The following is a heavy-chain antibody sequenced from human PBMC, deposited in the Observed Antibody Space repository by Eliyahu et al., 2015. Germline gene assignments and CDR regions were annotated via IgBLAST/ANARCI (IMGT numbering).Heavy chain of an antibody. V-gene: IGHV4-30-2*01. D-gene: IGHD1-7*01. Sequence: QLQLQESGPGLVRPSQTLSLTCAVSGGXVSSGDYSWNWIRQPPGGGLEWIGYMYRSGNTYYNPSLKSRVTLSVDRSRNHFSLEMNSVTAADTAVYFCARGGYNWNYVVLVTWGQGTLVTVSS. CDR1: GGXVSSGDYS. CDR2: MYRSGNT. J-gene: IGHJ5*02. CDR3: ARGGYNWNYVVLVT.